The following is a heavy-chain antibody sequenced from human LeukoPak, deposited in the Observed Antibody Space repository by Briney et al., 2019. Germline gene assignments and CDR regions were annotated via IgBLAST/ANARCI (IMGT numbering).Heavy chain of an antibody. J-gene: IGHJ6*02. CDR2: INAGNGNT. D-gene: IGHD2-15*01. CDR1: GYTFSSHT. CDR3: ARAYCTGGSCLYYYYYGMDV. Sequence: EASVNVPCKASGYTFSSHTMHWVRQAPGQRLEWMGWINAGNGNTKYSQKFQGRVTITRDTSASTAYMELRSLRSEDTAVYYCARAYCTGGSCLYYYYYGMDVWGQGTTVTVSS. V-gene: IGHV1-3*01.